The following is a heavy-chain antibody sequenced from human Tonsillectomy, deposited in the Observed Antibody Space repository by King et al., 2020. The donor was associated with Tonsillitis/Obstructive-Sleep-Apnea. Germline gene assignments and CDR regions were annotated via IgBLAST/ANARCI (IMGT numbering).Heavy chain of an antibody. J-gene: IGHJ4*02. CDR3: ARGDAYEQPGEQLDY. V-gene: IGHV3-74*01. Sequence: EVQLVESGGGLVQSGGSLRLSCAASGFSFSNYWMHWVRQAPGKGLVWVSRIYNDGNTTTYADSVKGRFTISRDNAKNTLYLQMNSLRAEDTAVYYCARGDAYEQPGEQLDYWGQGTMVTVSS. D-gene: IGHD6-6*01. CDR2: IYNDGNTT. CDR1: GFSFSNYW.